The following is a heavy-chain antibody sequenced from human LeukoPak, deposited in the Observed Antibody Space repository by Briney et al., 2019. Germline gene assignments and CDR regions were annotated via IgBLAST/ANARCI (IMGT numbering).Heavy chain of an antibody. CDR2: IIPIFGTA. Sequence: ASVKVSCKASGGTFSSYAISWVRQAPGQGLEWMGGIIPIFGTANYAQKFQGRVTITADESTSTAYMELSSLRSEDTAVYYCARRLGSSFDWFDPWGQGTLVTVSS. V-gene: IGHV1-69*13. D-gene: IGHD6-13*01. J-gene: IGHJ5*02. CDR3: ARRLGSSFDWFDP. CDR1: GGTFSSYA.